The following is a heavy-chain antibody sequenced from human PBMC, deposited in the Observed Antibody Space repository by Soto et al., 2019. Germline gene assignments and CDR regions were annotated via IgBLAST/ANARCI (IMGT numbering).Heavy chain of an antibody. J-gene: IGHJ6*03. CDR2: ISGSGGST. D-gene: IGHD2-15*01. Sequence: GSLRLSCAASGFTFSSYAMSWVRQAPGKGLEWVSAISGSGGSTYYADSVKGRFTISRDNSKNTLYLQMNSLRAEDTAVYYCAKGINFYYYYYMDVWGKGTTVTVSS. V-gene: IGHV3-23*01. CDR1: GFTFSSYA. CDR3: AKGINFYYYYYMDV.